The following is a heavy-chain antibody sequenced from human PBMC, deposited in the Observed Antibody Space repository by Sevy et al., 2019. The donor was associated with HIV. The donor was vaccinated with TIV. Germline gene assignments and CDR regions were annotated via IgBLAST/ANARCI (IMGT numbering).Heavy chain of an antibody. J-gene: IGHJ5*02. V-gene: IGHV3-30*02. CDR3: AKRPTAA. CDR2: IQVDGREK. Sequence: GESLKISCAASGFTLSDSGVHWVRQAPGKGLEWVAFIQVDGREKFYTDSVKGRFTISRDSSKNTVYLQMNSLRGEDTAAYYCAKRPTAAWGQGTLVTVSS. CDR1: GFTLSDSG.